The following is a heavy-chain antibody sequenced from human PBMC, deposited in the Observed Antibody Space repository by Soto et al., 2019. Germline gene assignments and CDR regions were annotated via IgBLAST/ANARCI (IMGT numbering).Heavy chain of an antibody. V-gene: IGHV3-30*18. CDR3: AKWGEVSHNPGGNYYYGMDV. Sequence: QVQLVESGGCVVQPGTSLRLSCAASGFTFGNYGMHWVRQPPGKGLEWMSSILYDGSDKYYADSVKGRFTISRDDSKNTVYLQMDSLRPDDTAVYYCAKWGEVSHNPGGNYYYGMDVWGQGTTVTVSS. CDR2: ILYDGSDK. J-gene: IGHJ6*02. D-gene: IGHD3-16*01. CDR1: GFTFGNYG.